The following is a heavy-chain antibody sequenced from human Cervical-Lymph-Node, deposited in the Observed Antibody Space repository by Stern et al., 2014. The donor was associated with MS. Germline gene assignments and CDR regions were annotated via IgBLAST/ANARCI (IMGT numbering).Heavy chain of an antibody. J-gene: IGHJ1*01. D-gene: IGHD7-27*01. Sequence: VQLVESGPGLVKPSETLSLTCTVSGVSIPTYYWNWIRQTPGKGLAWVGYIYYRGSTSYNPSLKSLVSISKESSQTPSSLNHVSVTAADTAVYYCARLGCGEQQWGQGTLVTVSS. V-gene: IGHV4-59*08. CDR3: ARLGCGEQQ. CDR1: GVSIPTYY. CDR2: IYYRGST.